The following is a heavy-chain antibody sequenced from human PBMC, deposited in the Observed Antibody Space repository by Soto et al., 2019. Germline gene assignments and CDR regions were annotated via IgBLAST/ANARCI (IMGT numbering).Heavy chain of an antibody. CDR1: GVTVSSYA. Sequence: PGGCVRLGCAACGVTVSSYAMSVGRQAPGKGLEWVSAISVSGGSTYYADSVKGRFTISRDNSKNTLYLQMNSLRAEDTAVYYCAKGGYDRYYYSGMDVWGQGTTATVSS. J-gene: IGHJ6*02. CDR3: AKGGYDRYYYSGMDV. D-gene: IGHD5-12*01. V-gene: IGHV3-23*01. CDR2: ISVSGGST.